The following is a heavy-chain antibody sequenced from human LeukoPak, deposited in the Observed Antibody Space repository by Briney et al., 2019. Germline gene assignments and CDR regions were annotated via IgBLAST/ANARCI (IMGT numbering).Heavy chain of an antibody. CDR3: AELGITMIGGV. V-gene: IGHV3-48*01. CDR2: ISSSRSTI. J-gene: IGHJ6*04. D-gene: IGHD3-10*02. CDR1: GFTFSSYS. Sequence: GGSLTLSCAASGFTFSSYSMNWVRQAPGKRREWGSYISSSRSTIYYADSVKGRFTISRDNAKNSLYLQMNSLRAEDTAVYYCAELGITMIGGVWGKGTTVTISS.